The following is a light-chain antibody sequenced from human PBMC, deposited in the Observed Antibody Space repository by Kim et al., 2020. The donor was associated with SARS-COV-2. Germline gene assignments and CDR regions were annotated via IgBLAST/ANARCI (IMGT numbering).Light chain of an antibody. CDR1: QDISNY. Sequence: DIQMTQSPSSLSASVGDRVTITCQASQDISNYLNWYQQKPGKAPKLLIYDASNLETGVPSRFSGSGSGTDFTFTISSLQPEDIATYYCQKYANLPYTFGQGTKLEI. V-gene: IGKV1-33*01. CDR2: DAS. CDR3: QKYANLPYT. J-gene: IGKJ2*01.